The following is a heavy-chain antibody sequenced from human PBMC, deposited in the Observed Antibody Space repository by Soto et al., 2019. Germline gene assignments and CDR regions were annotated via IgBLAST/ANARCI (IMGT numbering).Heavy chain of an antibody. V-gene: IGHV4-31*03. CDR3: ATYGSGSYKPTTFDY. D-gene: IGHD3-10*01. CDR2: IFYSGSS. CDR1: GGSISSGGYY. J-gene: IGHJ4*02. Sequence: QVQLQESGPRLVKPSQTLSLTCTVSGGSISSGGYYWSWIRQHPGKGLEWIGYIFYSGSSYYNPSLQIRVTISVDSSKNQFTLKLSSVTAADTAVYYCATYGSGSYKPTTFDYWGQGTLVTVSS.